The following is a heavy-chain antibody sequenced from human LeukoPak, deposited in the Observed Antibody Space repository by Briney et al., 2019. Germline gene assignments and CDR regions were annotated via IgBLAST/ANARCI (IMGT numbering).Heavy chain of an antibody. CDR2: ISDSGGST. CDR3: ARAGGYSYGQYYFDY. V-gene: IGHV3-23*01. CDR1: GFTFSSYA. J-gene: IGHJ4*02. Sequence: GGSLRLSCAASGFTFSSYAMSWVRQAPGKGLEWVSAISDSGGSTYYADSVKGRFTISRDNSKNTLYLQMNSLRAEDTAVYYCARAGGYSYGQYYFDYWGQGTLVTVSS. D-gene: IGHD5-18*01.